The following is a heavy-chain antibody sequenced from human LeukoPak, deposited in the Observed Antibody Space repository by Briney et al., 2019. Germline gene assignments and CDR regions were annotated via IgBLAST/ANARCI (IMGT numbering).Heavy chain of an antibody. J-gene: IGHJ6*03. V-gene: IGHV5-51*01. CDR1: GYSITGYC. Sequence: LRNSNSASGYSITGYCSGRLREVQGDCLGRVGIIYPGDSDTRYSPSFQGQVTISADKSISTAYLQWSSLKASDTAMYYCARWGLYYYYMDVWGKGTTVTVSS. CDR2: IYPGDSDT. CDR3: ARWGLYYYYMDV. D-gene: IGHD3-16*01.